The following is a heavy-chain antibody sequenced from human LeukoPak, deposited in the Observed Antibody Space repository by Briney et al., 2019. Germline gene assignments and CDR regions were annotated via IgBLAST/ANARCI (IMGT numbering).Heavy chain of an antibody. CDR3: ATEYYDSSGYFDY. CDR1: GFTFGDYA. V-gene: IGHV3-9*01. CDR2: ISWNSGSI. Sequence: GGSLRVSCAASGFTFGDYAMHWVRQAQGKGLEWVSGISWNSGSIGYADSVKGRFTISRDNAKNSLYLQMNSLRAEDTALYYCATEYYDSSGYFDYWGQGTLVTVSS. D-gene: IGHD3-22*01. J-gene: IGHJ4*02.